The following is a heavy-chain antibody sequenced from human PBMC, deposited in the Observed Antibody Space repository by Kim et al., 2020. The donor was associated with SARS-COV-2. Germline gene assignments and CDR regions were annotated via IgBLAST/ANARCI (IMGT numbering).Heavy chain of an antibody. D-gene: IGHD1-26*01. Sequence: GSLRLSCAASGFTFSSYGMHWVRQAPGKGLEWVAVISYDGSNKYYADSVKGRFTISRDNSKNTLYLQMNSLRAEDTAVYYCAKALRVGALATYFDYWGQGTLVTVSS. CDR3: AKALRVGALATYFDY. V-gene: IGHV3-30*18. CDR2: ISYDGSNK. J-gene: IGHJ4*02. CDR1: GFTFSSYG.